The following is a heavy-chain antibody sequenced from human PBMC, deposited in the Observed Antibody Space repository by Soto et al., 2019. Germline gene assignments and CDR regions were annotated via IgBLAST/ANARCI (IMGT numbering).Heavy chain of an antibody. Sequence: GGSLRLSCAASGFTFSSYSMNWVRQAPGKGLEWVSSISSSSSYIYYADSVKGRFTISRDNAKNSLYLQMNSLRAEDTAVYYCAKTGDHPYFDYWGQGTLVTVSS. J-gene: IGHJ4*02. V-gene: IGHV3-21*01. CDR2: ISSSSSYI. CDR3: AKTGDHPYFDY. CDR1: GFTFSSYS. D-gene: IGHD7-27*01.